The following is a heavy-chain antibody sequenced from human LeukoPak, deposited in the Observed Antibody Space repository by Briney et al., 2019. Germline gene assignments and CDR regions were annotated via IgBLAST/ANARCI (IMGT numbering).Heavy chain of an antibody. Sequence: GGSLRLSCVVSGFNSEDHAMHWVRQAPGKGLEWVSGIYWSSSGTGYADSVKGRFTISRDNAKNSLYLQTHSLRAEDTAVYYCARAPGLYDYVWASYRYTGKGYYFDYWGQGILVTVSS. CDR1: GFNSEDHA. D-gene: IGHD3-16*02. J-gene: IGHJ4*02. CDR2: IYWSSSGT. CDR3: ARAPGLYDYVWASYRYTGKGYYFDY. V-gene: IGHV3-9*02.